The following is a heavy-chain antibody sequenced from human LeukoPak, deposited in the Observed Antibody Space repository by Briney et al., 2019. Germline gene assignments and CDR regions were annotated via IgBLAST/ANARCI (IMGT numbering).Heavy chain of an antibody. D-gene: IGHD3-10*01. CDR2: ISSSSSYI. V-gene: IGHV3-21*01. CDR3: ARDGSFGYYYGSGSTY. J-gene: IGHJ4*02. Sequence: GGALRLSCAASGFTFSSYSMNWVRQAPGKGLEWVSSISSSSSYIYHADSVKGRFTISRDNAKNSLYLQMNSLRAEDTAVYYCARDGSFGYYYGSGSTYWGQGTLVTVSS. CDR1: GFTFSSYS.